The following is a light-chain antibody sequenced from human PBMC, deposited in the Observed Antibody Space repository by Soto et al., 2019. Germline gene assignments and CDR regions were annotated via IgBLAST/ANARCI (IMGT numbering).Light chain of an antibody. CDR2: DVS. CDR3: CSYTSSSTPWV. V-gene: IGLV2-14*03. J-gene: IGLJ1*01. CDR1: SSDVGGYNY. Sequence: QSALTQPASVSGSPGQSITISCTGTSSDVGGYNYVSWYQQHPGKAPKLMIYDVSDRPSGVSNRFSASKSGNTASLTISGLQADDEADYYCCSYTSSSTPWVFGTGTKVTVL.